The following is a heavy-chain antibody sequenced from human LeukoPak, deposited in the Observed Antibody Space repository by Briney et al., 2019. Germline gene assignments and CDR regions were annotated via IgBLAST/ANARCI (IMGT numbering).Heavy chain of an antibody. D-gene: IGHD1-26*01. CDR1: GGSFSGYY. J-gene: IGHJ4*02. Sequence: PSETLSLTYAVYGGSFSGYYWSWIRQPPGKGLEWIGEINHSGSTNYNPSLKSRVTISVDTSKNQFSLKLSSVTAADTAVYYCAREGGVDYWGQGTLVTVSS. CDR2: INHSGST. V-gene: IGHV4-34*01. CDR3: AREGGVDY.